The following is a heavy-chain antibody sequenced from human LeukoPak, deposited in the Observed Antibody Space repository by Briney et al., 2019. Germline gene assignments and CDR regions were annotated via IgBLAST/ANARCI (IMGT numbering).Heavy chain of an antibody. CDR3: ARDLEMGYNRFDY. D-gene: IGHD5-24*01. CDR1: GFTFSSYS. CDR2: ISSSSSYI. V-gene: IGHV3-21*01. Sequence: VGSLRLSCAASGFTFSSYSMNWVRQAPGKGLEWVSSISSSSSYIYYADSVKGRFTISRDNAKNSLYLQMNSLRAEDTAVYYCARDLEMGYNRFDYWGQGTLVTVSS. J-gene: IGHJ4*02.